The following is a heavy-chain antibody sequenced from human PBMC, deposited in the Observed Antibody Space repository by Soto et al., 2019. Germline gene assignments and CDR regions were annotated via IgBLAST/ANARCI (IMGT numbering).Heavy chain of an antibody. CDR1: GGTFSSYA. J-gene: IGHJ4*02. CDR3: ADPYGSGSYYNGFDY. V-gene: IGHV1-69*12. Sequence: QVQLVQSGAEVKKPGSSVKVSCKASGGTFSSYAISWVRQAPGQGLEWMGGIIPIFGTANYAQKFQGRVTITADESTSAAYMELSSLRSEDPAVYYCADPYGSGSYYNGFDYWGQGTLVTVSS. CDR2: IIPIFGTA. D-gene: IGHD3-10*01.